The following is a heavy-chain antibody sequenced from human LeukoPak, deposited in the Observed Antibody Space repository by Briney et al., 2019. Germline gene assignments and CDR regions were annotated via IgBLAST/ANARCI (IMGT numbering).Heavy chain of an antibody. V-gene: IGHV3-48*04. Sequence: KTAGSLRLSCAASGFSFSDYSMNWVRQAPGKGLEWVSSITISSSIIYYADSVKGRFTISRDNAKNSLFLQMNSLRAEDTAVYYCARDLSDDYSLDYWGQGTLVSVSS. J-gene: IGHJ4*02. CDR1: GFSFSDYS. CDR2: ITISSSII. CDR3: ARDLSDDYSLDY. D-gene: IGHD3-16*01.